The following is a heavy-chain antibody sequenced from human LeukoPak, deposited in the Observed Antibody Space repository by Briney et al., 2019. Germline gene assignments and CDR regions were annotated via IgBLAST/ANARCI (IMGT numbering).Heavy chain of an antibody. CDR1: GGSISSSSYY. D-gene: IGHD3-22*01. Sequence: SETLSLTCTVSGGSISSSSYYWGWIRQPPGKGLEWIGYIYYSGSTNYNPSLKSRVTISVDTSKNQFSLKLSSVTAADTAVYYCARHSITYDSSGYPADYWGQGTLVTVSS. CDR3: ARHSITYDSSGYPADY. CDR2: IYYSGST. J-gene: IGHJ4*02. V-gene: IGHV4-61*05.